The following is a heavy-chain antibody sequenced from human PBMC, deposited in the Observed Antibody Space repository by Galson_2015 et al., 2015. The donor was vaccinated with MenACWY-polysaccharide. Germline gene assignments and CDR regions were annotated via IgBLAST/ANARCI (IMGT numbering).Heavy chain of an antibody. CDR1: GFTFSSYW. D-gene: IGHD2-8*01. J-gene: IGHJ4*02. CDR2: INSDESST. V-gene: IGHV3-74*01. Sequence: SLRLSCAASGFTFSSYWMHWVRQAPGKGLVWVSRINSDESSTSYADSVKGRSTISRDNAKNTLYLQMNSLRDEDTAVYYCARASHCANGVCYKGGIDYWGQGTLVTVSS. CDR3: ARASHCANGVCYKGGIDY.